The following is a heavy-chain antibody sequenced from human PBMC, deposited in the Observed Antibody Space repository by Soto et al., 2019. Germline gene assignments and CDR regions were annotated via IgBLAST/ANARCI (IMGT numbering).Heavy chain of an antibody. V-gene: IGHV3-33*01. CDR1: GFTFSNYG. CDR3: AREGGATAYFDY. J-gene: IGHJ4*02. Sequence: QVQLVESGGGVVQPGRFLRLSCAASGFTFSNYGMHWVRQAPGKGLEWVAVISYDGSNDYYADSVKGRFIISRDSSKNTLYLQMDSLRAEDTAMYYCAREGGATAYFDYWGQGTLVTVSS. D-gene: IGHD1-26*01. CDR2: ISYDGSND.